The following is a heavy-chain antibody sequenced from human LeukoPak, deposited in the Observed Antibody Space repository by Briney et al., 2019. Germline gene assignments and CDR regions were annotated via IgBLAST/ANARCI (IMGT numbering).Heavy chain of an antibody. CDR1: GYTFTGYY. V-gene: IGHV1-2*02. J-gene: IGHJ4*02. D-gene: IGHD3-16*01. Sequence: GASVKVSCKASGYTFTGYYMHWVRQAPGQGLEWMGWINPNSGGTNYAQKFQGRVTMTRDTSISTAYMELSRLRSDDTAVYYCARDRITFGGAPPRNWGQGTLVTVSS. CDR2: INPNSGGT. CDR3: ARDRITFGGAPPRN.